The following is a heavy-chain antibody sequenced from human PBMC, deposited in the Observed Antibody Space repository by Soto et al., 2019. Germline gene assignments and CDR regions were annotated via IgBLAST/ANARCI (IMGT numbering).Heavy chain of an antibody. CDR1: AGPMRSSSFH. CDR2: IYYSGST. CDR3: ARAILVPAAHPFDY. V-gene: IGHV4-39*07. D-gene: IGHD2-2*01. J-gene: IGHJ4*02. Sequence: SETLYLSCTVSAGPMRSSSFHWGWIRQPPGKGLEWIGSIYYSGSTYYSPSLKSRVTISVDTSKNQFSLKLSSVTAADTAVYYCARAILVPAAHPFDYWGQGTPVT.